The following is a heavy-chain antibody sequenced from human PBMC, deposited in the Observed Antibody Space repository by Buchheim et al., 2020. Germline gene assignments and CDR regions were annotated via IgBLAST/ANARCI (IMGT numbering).Heavy chain of an antibody. D-gene: IGHD4-23*01. Sequence: EVQLVESGGGLVQPGGSLRLSCAASGFTFSSYWMSWVRQAPGKGLEWVANIKQDGSEKYYVDSVKGRFTISRDNAKNSLYLQMNSLRAEDTAVYYCARVDGYGGNHPVSYYYYGMDVWGQGTT. CDR1: GFTFSSYW. J-gene: IGHJ6*02. V-gene: IGHV3-7*01. CDR3: ARVDGYGGNHPVSYYYYGMDV. CDR2: IKQDGSEK.